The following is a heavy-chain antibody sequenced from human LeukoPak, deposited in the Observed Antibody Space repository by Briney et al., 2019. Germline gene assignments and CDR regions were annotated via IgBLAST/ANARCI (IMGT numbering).Heavy chain of an antibody. CDR3: ARDFWRRSSHGSYYYYYYGMDV. CDR2: IYYSGSI. CDR1: GGSISSGGYY. Sequence: SETLSLTCTVSGGSISSGGYYWSWIRQHPGKGLEWIGYIYYSGSIYYNPSLKSRVTISVDTSKNQFSLKLSSVTAADTAVYYCARDFWRRSSHGSYYYYYYGMDVWGQGTTVTVSS. V-gene: IGHV4-31*03. D-gene: IGHD5-18*01. J-gene: IGHJ6*02.